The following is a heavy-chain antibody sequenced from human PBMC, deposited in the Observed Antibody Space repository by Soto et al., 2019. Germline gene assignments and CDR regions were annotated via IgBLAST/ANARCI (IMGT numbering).Heavy chain of an antibody. Sequence: LRLSCAASGFTFSSYWMHWVRQAPGKGLVWVSRINSDGSSTSYADSVKGRFTISRDNAKNTLYLQMNSLRAEDTAVYYCARTKFNWNYPRNPSRIDYWGQGTLVTVSS. J-gene: IGHJ4*02. CDR2: INSDGSST. V-gene: IGHV3-74*01. D-gene: IGHD1-7*01. CDR3: ARTKFNWNYPRNPSRIDY. CDR1: GFTFSSYW.